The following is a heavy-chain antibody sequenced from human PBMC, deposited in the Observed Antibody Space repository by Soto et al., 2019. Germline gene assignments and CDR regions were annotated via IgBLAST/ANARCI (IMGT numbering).Heavy chain of an antibody. V-gene: IGHV2-5*02. Sequence: QITLKESGPTLVKPTQTLTLTCTFSGFSLSTSGVGVGWIRQPPGKALEWLAFIYWDDDTRYSPSLRSRLTITKDNSRNQVVLRMTHMDPVDTDTYYCAHRDIETSGEFDYWGPGTLVTVSS. D-gene: IGHD3-10*01. CDR3: AHRDIETSGEFDY. CDR1: GFSLSTSGVG. J-gene: IGHJ4*02. CDR2: IYWDDDT.